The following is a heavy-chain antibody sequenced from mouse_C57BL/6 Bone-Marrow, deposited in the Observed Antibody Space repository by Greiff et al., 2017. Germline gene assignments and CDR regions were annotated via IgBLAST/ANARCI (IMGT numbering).Heavy chain of an antibody. CDR1: GFTFTDYY. J-gene: IGHJ4*01. V-gene: IGHV7-3*01. CDR3: ARYERWLPDYYAMDY. Sequence: EVQGVESGGGLVQPGGSLSLSCAASGFTFTDYYMSWVRQPPGKALEWLGFIRNKANGYTTEYSASVKGRFTISRDNSQSILYLQMNALCAEYSSTYYCARYERWLPDYYAMDYWGQGTSVTVSS. D-gene: IGHD2-3*01. CDR2: IRNKANGYTT.